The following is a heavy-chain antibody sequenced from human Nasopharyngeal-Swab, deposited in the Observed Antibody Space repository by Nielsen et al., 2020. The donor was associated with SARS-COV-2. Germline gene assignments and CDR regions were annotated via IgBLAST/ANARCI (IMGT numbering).Heavy chain of an antibody. D-gene: IGHD4-11*01. CDR3: AKATTVGYYYYYGMDV. Sequence: GGSLRLSRAASGFTFDDYSMHWVPQAPGKGLEWVSGISWNSGSIGYADSVKGRFTISRDNAKNSLYLQMNSLRAEDTALYYCAKATTVGYYYYYGMDVWGQGTTVTVSS. J-gene: IGHJ6*02. CDR1: GFTFDDYS. CDR2: ISWNSGSI. V-gene: IGHV3-9*01.